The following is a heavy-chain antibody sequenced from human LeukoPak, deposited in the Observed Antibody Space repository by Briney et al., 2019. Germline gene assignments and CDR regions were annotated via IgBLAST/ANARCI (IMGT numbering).Heavy chain of an antibody. CDR2: ISGSGGST. J-gene: IGHJ4*02. CDR3: AKGVVVVPAAIDY. Sequence: GGSLRLSCAASGFTFSSYAMSWVRQAPGKGLEWVSSISGSGGSTYYADSVKGRFTISRDNSKNTLYLQMNSLRAEDTAVYYCAKGVVVVPAAIDYWGQGTLVTVSS. D-gene: IGHD2-2*01. CDR1: GFTFSSYA. V-gene: IGHV3-23*01.